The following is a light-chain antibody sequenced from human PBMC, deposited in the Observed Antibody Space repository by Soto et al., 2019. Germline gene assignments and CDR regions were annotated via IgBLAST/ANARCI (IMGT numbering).Light chain of an antibody. V-gene: IGLV2-14*03. CDR1: SSDVGGYNY. J-gene: IGLJ1*01. CDR2: DVS. CDR3: YSYTSSNTYV. Sequence: QSALTQPASVSGSPGQSITISCTGTSSDVGGYNYVSWYQHHPGKVPQLLIYDVSNRPSGVSNRFSGSKSGNTASLTISGLQAEDEADYYSYSYTSSNTYVFGTG.